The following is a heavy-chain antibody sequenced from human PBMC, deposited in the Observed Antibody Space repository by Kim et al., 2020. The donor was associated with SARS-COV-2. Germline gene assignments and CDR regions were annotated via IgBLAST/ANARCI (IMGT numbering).Heavy chain of an antibody. V-gene: IGHV3-33*01. CDR2: IWYDGSNK. CDR3: ARVLGGWGNYDILTGYAYYYGMDV. D-gene: IGHD3-9*01. CDR1: GFTFSSYG. Sequence: GGSLRLSCAASGFTFSSYGMHWVRQAPGKGLEWVAVIWYDGSNKYYADSVKGRFTISRHNSKNTLYLQMNSLRAEDTAVYYCARVLGGWGNYDILTGYAYYYGMDVWGQGTTVTVSS. J-gene: IGHJ6*02.